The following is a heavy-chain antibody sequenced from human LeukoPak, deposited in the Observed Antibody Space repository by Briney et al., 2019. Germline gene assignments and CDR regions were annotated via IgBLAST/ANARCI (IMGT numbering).Heavy chain of an antibody. Sequence: ASVKVSCKASGYTFTSYGISWVRQAPGQGLEWMGWISAYNGNTNYAQKLQGRVTMTTDTSTSTAYMEMRSLRSDDTALYYCARVSPYSSGWYLDYWGQGTLVTVSS. CDR2: ISAYNGNT. J-gene: IGHJ4*02. V-gene: IGHV1-18*01. CDR3: ARVSPYSSGWYLDY. D-gene: IGHD6-19*01. CDR1: GYTFTSYG.